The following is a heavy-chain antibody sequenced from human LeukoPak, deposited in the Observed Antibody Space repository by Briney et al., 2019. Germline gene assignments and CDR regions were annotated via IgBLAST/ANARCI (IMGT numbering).Heavy chain of an antibody. CDR2: LYSDGNT. Sequence: PGGSLRLSCVASGFTVSSNSMTWVRQAPGKGLDWVSILYSDGNTYYADSVKGRFTISRDNSKNTLYLQMNSLRGEDTAVYYCARDSHPSIVVAGEGIFDIWGQGTMVTVSS. D-gene: IGHD2-21*01. CDR3: ARDSHPSIVVAGEGIFDI. CDR1: GFTVSSNS. J-gene: IGHJ3*02. V-gene: IGHV3-66*01.